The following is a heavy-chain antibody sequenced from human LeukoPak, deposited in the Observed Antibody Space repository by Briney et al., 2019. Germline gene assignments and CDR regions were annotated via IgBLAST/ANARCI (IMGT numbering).Heavy chain of an antibody. V-gene: IGHV3-30*02. CDR3: AKDVAVGATLEWRY. CDR1: GFTFSSYA. Sequence: GGSLRLSCAASGFTFSSYAMHWVRQAPGKGLEWVAFIRYDGSNKYYADSVKGRFTISRDNSKNTLYLQMNSLRAEDTAVYYCAKDVAVGATLEWRYWGQGTLVTVSS. D-gene: IGHD1-26*01. CDR2: IRYDGSNK. J-gene: IGHJ4*02.